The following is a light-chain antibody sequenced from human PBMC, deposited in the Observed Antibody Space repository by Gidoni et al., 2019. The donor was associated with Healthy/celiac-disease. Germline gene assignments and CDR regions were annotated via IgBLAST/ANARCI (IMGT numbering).Light chain of an antibody. V-gene: IGKV1-39*01. CDR3: QQSYSTPGT. CDR1: QSISSY. J-gene: IGKJ1*01. Sequence: QMTKSQSSLSAPVGDRVTITRRASQSISSYLNWYQQKPGKAPKLLIYAASSLQSGVPSSFSGSGSGTDFTLTISCLQPEDFATYYCQQSYSTPGTFGQGTKVEIK. CDR2: AAS.